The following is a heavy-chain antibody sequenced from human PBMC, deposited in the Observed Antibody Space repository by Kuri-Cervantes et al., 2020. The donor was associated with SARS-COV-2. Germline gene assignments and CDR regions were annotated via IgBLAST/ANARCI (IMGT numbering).Heavy chain of an antibody. CDR3: ARAGDYDYVWGSYRYDYFDY. CDR2: INSDGSST. V-gene: IGHV3-74*01. CDR1: GFTFSSYW. J-gene: IGHJ4*02. D-gene: IGHD3-16*02. Sequence: GGSLRLSCAASGFTFSSYWMHWVRQAPGKGLVWVSRINSDGSSTSYADSVKGRFTISRDNAKNTLYLQMNSLRAEDTAVYYCARAGDYDYVWGSYRYDYFDYWGQGTLVTVSS.